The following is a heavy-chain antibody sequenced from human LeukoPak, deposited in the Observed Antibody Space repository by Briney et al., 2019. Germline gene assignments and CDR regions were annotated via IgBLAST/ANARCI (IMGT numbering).Heavy chain of an antibody. J-gene: IGHJ4*02. D-gene: IGHD6-6*01. Sequence: GASVKVSCKASGYDFINYGISWVRQAPGQGLEGVGWRSIYNGNTDYKLQGRVTMTTDTSTNTAYMEVRSLRSDDTAVYYCARGGPFPSSSSSREYYLDYWGQGTLVTVSS. V-gene: IGHV1-18*01. CDR1: GYDFINYG. CDR2: RSIYNGNT. CDR3: ARGGPFPSSSSSREYYLDY.